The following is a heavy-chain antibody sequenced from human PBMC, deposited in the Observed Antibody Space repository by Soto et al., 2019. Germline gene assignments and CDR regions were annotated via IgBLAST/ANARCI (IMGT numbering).Heavy chain of an antibody. D-gene: IGHD4-17*01. V-gene: IGHV4-61*01. Sequence: PSETLSLTCSVSGGSVSDKTYYWSWIRQPPGKRLEWLGYVYYSGTTNYNPSLKSRVTISVDLSKNRFSLRLSSVTTADTALYYCARTTAVPNTLRSRYFFDYWGQGTLFTVSS. CDR3: ARTTAVPNTLRSRYFFDY. CDR1: GGSVSDKTYY. J-gene: IGHJ4*02. CDR2: VYYSGTT.